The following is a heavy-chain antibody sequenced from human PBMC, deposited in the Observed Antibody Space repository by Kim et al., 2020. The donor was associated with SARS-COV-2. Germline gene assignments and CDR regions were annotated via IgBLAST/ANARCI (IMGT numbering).Heavy chain of an antibody. CDR2: ISYDGSNK. CDR3: ARDIASYSSGWFYYYYG. D-gene: IGHD6-19*01. CDR1: GFTFSSYG. Sequence: GGSLRLSCAASGFTFSSYGMHWVRQAPGKGLEWVAVISYDGSNKNYVDSVKGRFTISIDNSKNTLYLQMNSLRAEDTAVDYCARDIASYSSGWFYYYYG. V-gene: IGHV3-30*04. J-gene: IGHJ6*01.